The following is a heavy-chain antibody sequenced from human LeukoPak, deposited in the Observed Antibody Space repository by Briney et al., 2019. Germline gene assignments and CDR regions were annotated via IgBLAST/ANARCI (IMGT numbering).Heavy chain of an antibody. CDR2: IDPAYSYS. CDR3: ARLSGYYYGEDDF. CDR1: GYSFSTSY. J-gene: IGHJ4*02. V-gene: IGHV5-10-1*01. Sequence: GESLRISCQTSGYSFSTSYIAWVRQRPGKGLEWVGKIDPAYSYSSYSPSFQGHVTFSVNKSISTAYLQWSSLKASDSAIYYCARLSGYYYGEDDFWGQGTLVTVSS. D-gene: IGHD5-12*01.